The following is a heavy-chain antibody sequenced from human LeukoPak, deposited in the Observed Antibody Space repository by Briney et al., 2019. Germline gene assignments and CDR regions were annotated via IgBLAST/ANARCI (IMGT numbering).Heavy chain of an antibody. V-gene: IGHV3-30*03. CDR3: ARDRAWNYFDY. CDR2: ISNDGSRK. D-gene: IGHD3-3*01. J-gene: IGHJ4*02. CDR1: GFTFSRHG. Sequence: GRSLRLSCAPSGFTFSRHGMHWVRRAPGKGLEWVAIISNDGSRKYYAHSVEGRFTISRDNSKNTLYLQMDSLRAEDTAVYYCARDRAWNYFDYWGQGTLVTVSS.